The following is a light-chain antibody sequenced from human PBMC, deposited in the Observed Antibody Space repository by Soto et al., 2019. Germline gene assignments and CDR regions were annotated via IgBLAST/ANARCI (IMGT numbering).Light chain of an antibody. CDR2: GSS. J-gene: IGKJ5*01. CDR3: QQYGSSPIT. CDR1: QSITSSY. V-gene: IGKV3-20*01. Sequence: EIVLTQSPGTLSLSPGERATLSCRASQSITSSYLAWYQQKPGQAPRLLIYGSSSRATGIPDRFSGSGSGTEFTLTISRLEPEDFAVYYCQQYGSSPITFGQGTRLEIK.